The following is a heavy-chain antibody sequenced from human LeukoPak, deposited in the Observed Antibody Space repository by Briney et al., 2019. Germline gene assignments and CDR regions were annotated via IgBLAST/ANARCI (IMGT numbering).Heavy chain of an antibody. D-gene: IGHD6-13*01. J-gene: IGHJ4*02. CDR1: GYTFSGYY. V-gene: IGHV1-8*02. Sequence: ASVKVSCKASGYTFSGYYMHWVRQATGQGLEWMGWMNPNSGNTGYAQKFQGRVTMTRNTSISTAYMELSSLRSEDTAVYYCARAQREQQRSYYFDYWGQGTLVTVSS. CDR3: ARAQREQQRSYYFDY. CDR2: MNPNSGNT.